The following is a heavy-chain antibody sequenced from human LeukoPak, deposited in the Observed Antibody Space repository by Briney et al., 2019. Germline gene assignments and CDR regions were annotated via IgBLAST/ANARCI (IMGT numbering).Heavy chain of an antibody. J-gene: IGHJ4*02. V-gene: IGHV3-23*01. CDR3: AKTGTTMGMFDY. CDR2: ISGSGGST. D-gene: IGHD1-7*01. Sequence: GGSLRLSCAASGFAFSSYSMNWVRQAPGKGLEWVSAISGSGGSTYYADSVKGRFTISRDNSKNTLYLQMNSLRAEDTAVYYCAKTGTTMGMFDYWGQGTLVTVSS. CDR1: GFAFSSYS.